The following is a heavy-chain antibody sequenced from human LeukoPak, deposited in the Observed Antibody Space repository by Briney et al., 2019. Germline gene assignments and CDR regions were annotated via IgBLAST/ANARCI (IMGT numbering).Heavy chain of an antibody. CDR1: GCTFTSYD. V-gene: IGHV1-8*01. D-gene: IGHD1-14*01. CDR2: MNPNSGNT. J-gene: IGHJ6*02. Sequence: ASVKVSCKASGCTFTSYDINWVRQATGQGLEWMGWMNPNSGNTGYAQKFQGRVTMTRNTSISTAYMELSSLRSEDTAVYYCARPGGRKLYYYYYYGMDVWGQGTTVTVSS. CDR3: ARPGGRKLYYYYYYGMDV.